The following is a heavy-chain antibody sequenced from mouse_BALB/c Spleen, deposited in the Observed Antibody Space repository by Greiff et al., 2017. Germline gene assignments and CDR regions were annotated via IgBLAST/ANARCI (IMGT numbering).Heavy chain of an antibody. CDR2: ISSGGSYT. CDR1: GFTFSSYG. D-gene: IGHD3-3*01. J-gene: IGHJ2*01. CDR3: ARHRGEGDYFDY. V-gene: IGHV5-6*01. Sequence: EVQGVESGGDLVKPGGSLKLSCAASGFTFSSYGMSWVRQTPDKRLEWVATISSGGSYTYYPDSVKGRFTISRDTAKNTLYLQMSSLKSEDTAMYYCARHRGEGDYFDYWGQGTTLTVSS.